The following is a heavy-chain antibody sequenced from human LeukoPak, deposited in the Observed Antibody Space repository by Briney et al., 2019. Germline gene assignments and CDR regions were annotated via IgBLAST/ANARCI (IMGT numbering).Heavy chain of an antibody. J-gene: IGHJ3*02. V-gene: IGHV4-59*01. CDR3: ARAGAVAELSDAFDI. D-gene: IGHD6-19*01. CDR2: IYYSGST. CDR1: GGSISSYY. Sequence: PSETLSLTCTVSGGSISSYYWSWIRQPPGKGLEWIGYIYYSGSTNYNPSLKSRVTISVDTSKNQFSLKLSSVTAAATAVYYCARAGAVAELSDAFDIWGQGTMVTVSS.